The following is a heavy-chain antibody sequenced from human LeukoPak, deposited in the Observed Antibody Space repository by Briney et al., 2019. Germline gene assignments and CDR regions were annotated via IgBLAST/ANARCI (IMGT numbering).Heavy chain of an antibody. CDR2: IYTSGST. CDR1: SGSINSDGYY. V-gene: IGHV4-61*02. Sequence: SETLSLTCTVSSGSINSDGYYWSWIRQPAGKGLEWIGRIYTSGSTNYNPSLKSRVTMSVDTSKNQFSLKLSSVTAADTAVYYCARVGKSYYYYMDVWGKGTTVTVSS. D-gene: IGHD1-1*01. J-gene: IGHJ6*03. CDR3: ARVGKSYYYYMDV.